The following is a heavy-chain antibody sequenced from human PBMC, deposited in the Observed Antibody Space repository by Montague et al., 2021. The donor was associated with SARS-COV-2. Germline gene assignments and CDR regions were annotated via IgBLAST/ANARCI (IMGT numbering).Heavy chain of an antibody. D-gene: IGHD1-26*01. V-gene: IGHV4-39*01. CDR2: IYYSRTT. J-gene: IGHJ5*02. CDR1: GGSISSSDSY. Sequence: SETLSLTCTVSGGSISSSDSYWGWLRQPPGKGREWIGNIYYSRTTYSNPSIKSRITMAVDKSKNQFPLNPFSVTAADTAVYFCVRLGAAHRLNNWFDPWGQGALVTVSS. CDR3: VRLGAAHRLNNWFDP.